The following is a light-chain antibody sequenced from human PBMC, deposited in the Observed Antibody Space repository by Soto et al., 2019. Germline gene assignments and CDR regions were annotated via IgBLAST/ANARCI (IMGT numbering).Light chain of an antibody. J-gene: IGKJ1*01. CDR1: LRIGTY. CDR3: QQYNSYSPWT. Sequence: DIQMTQSPSSLSASVGDRVTITCRASLRIGTYLNWFQQKPGKAPKILIYAASSLHSGVPSRFSGSGSGTDFTLTISGLQPDDFATYYCQQYNSYSPWTFGPGTKVDIK. CDR2: AAS. V-gene: IGKV1-16*01.